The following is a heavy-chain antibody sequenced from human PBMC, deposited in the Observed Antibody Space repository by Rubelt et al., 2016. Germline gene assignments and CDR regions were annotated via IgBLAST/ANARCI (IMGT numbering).Heavy chain of an antibody. CDR1: GFTFSSYW. CDR2: IKQDGSEK. J-gene: IGHJ4*02. CDR3: ARVNYEFWSGYYSGTDD. D-gene: IGHD3-3*01. Sequence: EVQLVESGGGLVQPGGSLRLSCAASGFTFSSYWMSWVRQAPGKGMEWVANIKQDGSEKYYVDYVKGRFTLSRDNAKNSLNRQMNSLGAEDTSVYYCARVNYEFWSGYYSGTDDWGQGTLVTVSS. V-gene: IGHV3-7*04.